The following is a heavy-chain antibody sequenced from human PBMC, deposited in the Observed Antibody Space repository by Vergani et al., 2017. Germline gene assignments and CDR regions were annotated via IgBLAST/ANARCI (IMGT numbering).Heavy chain of an antibody. Sequence: QVQLQESGPGLVKPSETLSLTCTVSGYSISSGYYWGWIRQPPGKGLEWIGSIYHSGSTSYNPSLKSRVTISVDTSKNQFSLKLSSVTAADTAVYYCARAPPSYYDFWSEFDYWGQGTLVTVSS. V-gene: IGHV4-38-2*02. CDR2: IYHSGST. D-gene: IGHD3-3*01. J-gene: IGHJ4*02. CDR3: ARAPPSYYDFWSEFDY. CDR1: GYSISSGYY.